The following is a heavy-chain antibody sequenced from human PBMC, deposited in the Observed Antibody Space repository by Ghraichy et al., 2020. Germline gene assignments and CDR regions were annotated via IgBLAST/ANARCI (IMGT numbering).Heavy chain of an antibody. CDR3: ARGQLVLEH. CDR1: GGSLSGYY. J-gene: IGHJ1*01. V-gene: IGHV4-34*01. D-gene: IGHD6-6*01. Sequence: ESLNTSCAVYGGSLSGYYWTWIRQPPGKGLEWIGEINHSGSPDYNPSLKSRFAISVDTSKNQFSLKLTSVTAADTAVYYCARGQLVLEHWGQGTLVTVSS. CDR2: INHSGSP.